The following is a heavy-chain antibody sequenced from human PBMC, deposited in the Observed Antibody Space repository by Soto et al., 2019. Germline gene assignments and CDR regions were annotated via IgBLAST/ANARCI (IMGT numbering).Heavy chain of an antibody. CDR1: GGSINSSSYY. CDR2: IYYSGST. CDR3: ARLYGSGNYYYYGMDV. V-gene: IGHV4-39*01. Sequence: PSENLSLTCTVSGGSINSSSYYWGWICQPQGKGLEWIGSIYYSGSTYYNPSLKSRVTISVDTSKNQFSLKLSSVTAADTAVYYCARLYGSGNYYYYGMDVWGQGSTVTVSS. D-gene: IGHD3-10*01. J-gene: IGHJ6*02.